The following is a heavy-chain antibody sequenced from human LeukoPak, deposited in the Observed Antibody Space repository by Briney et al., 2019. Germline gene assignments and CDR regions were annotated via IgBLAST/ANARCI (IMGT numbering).Heavy chain of an antibody. V-gene: IGHV3-30*18. J-gene: IGHJ3*02. CDR3: AKALTSGWYLDAFNI. Sequence: SGGSLRLSCAASGFTFSIFRMHYVPQPPGKRLECVAVLSYDGSNKYYADSVKGRFTISRDNSKNTLFLEMNSFRAEDTAVYYCAKALTSGWYLDAFNIWGQGTMVTVSS. CDR1: GFTFSIFR. D-gene: IGHD6-19*01. CDR2: LSYDGSNK.